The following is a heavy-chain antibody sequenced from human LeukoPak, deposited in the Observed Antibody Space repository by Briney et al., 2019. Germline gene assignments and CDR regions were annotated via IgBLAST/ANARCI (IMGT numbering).Heavy chain of an antibody. CDR1: GYTFTSYG. D-gene: IGHD1-7*01. V-gene: IGHV1-18*01. J-gene: IGHJ4*02. CDR2: ISAYNGNT. Sequence: ASVKVSCKASGYTFTSYGISWVRQAPGQGLEWMGWISAYNGNTNYAQKLQGRVTMTTDTSTSTAYMELRSLRSDDTAVYYCAGIRTPGNWNYVPFDYWGQGTLVTVSS. CDR3: AGIRTPGNWNYVPFDY.